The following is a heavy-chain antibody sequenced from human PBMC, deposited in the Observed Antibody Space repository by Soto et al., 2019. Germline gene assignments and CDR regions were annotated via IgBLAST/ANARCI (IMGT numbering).Heavy chain of an antibody. CDR2: ITSSGDTI. V-gene: IGHV3-11*01. CDR3: ATVFRSSNFEF. J-gene: IGHJ4*02. CDR1: GFTFREYY. Sequence: QVQLVESGGGLVQPGGSLRLSCAASGFTFREYYMSWIRQAPGKGLEWIAYITSSGDTIYYADSVKGRFTISRDNANNSLFLKMNNLRAEDTALYYCATVFRSSNFEFWGQGTLVTVSS. D-gene: IGHD3-16*02.